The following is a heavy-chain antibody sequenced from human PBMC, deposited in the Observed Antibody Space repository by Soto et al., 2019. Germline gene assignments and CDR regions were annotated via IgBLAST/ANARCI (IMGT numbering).Heavy chain of an antibody. CDR1: GGSISSSSYY. D-gene: IGHD1-26*01. CDR3: SRQNSRYYYVMDV. Sequence: SETLSLTCTVSGGSISSSSYYWGWIRQPPGKGLEWIGSIYYSGSTYYNPSLKSRVTISVDTSKNQFSLKLSSVTAADTAVYYFSRQNSRYYYVMDVCGQGTSVPVSS. V-gene: IGHV4-39*01. CDR2: IYYSGST. J-gene: IGHJ6*02.